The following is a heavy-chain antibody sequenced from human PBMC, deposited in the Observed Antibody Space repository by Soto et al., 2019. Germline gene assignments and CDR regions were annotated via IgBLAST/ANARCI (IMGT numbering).Heavy chain of an antibody. Sequence: HPGGSLRLSCAASGFTFSASAIHWVRQASGKGLEWLGRIRSKNNNHATDYSASVKDRLTISRDDSKDTAYLQLDSLQTGDTALYYCARRGYGSRWPNVYMDVWGKGTTVTVSS. V-gene: IGHV3-73*01. CDR2: IRSKNNNHAT. CDR1: GFTFSASA. D-gene: IGHD6-13*01. CDR3: ARRGYGSRWPNVYMDV. J-gene: IGHJ6*03.